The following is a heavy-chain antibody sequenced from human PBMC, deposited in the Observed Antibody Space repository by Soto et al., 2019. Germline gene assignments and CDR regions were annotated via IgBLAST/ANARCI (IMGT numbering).Heavy chain of an antibody. CDR3: ARGGGITFGGVIVIPDY. CDR2: ISAYNGNT. V-gene: IGHV1-18*01. D-gene: IGHD3-16*02. CDR1: GYTFTSYG. Sequence: ASVKVSCKASGYTFTSYGISWVRQAPGQRLEWMGWISAYNGNTNYAQKLQGRVTMTTDTSTSTAYMELRSLRSDDTAVYYCARGGGITFGGVIVIPDYWGQGTLVTVSS. J-gene: IGHJ4*02.